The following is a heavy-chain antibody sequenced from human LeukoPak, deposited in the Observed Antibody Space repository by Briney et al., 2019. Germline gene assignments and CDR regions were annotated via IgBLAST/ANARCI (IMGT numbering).Heavy chain of an antibody. CDR1: GFTFSSYG. CDR2: ISGSGGST. Sequence: PGGSLRLSCAASGFTFSSYGMSWVRQAPGKGLEWVSAISGSGGSTYYADSVKGRFTISRDNSKNTLYLQMNSLRAEDTAVYYCARGHYDSSGYYIGPFDYWGQGTLVTVFS. CDR3: ARGHYDSSGYYIGPFDY. V-gene: IGHV3-23*01. D-gene: IGHD3-22*01. J-gene: IGHJ4*02.